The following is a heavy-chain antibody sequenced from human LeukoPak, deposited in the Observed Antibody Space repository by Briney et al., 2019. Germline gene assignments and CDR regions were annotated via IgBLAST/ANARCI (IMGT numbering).Heavy chain of an antibody. D-gene: IGHD3-10*01. Sequence: GGSLRLSCAASGFTFSSYTMNWVRQPPGEGLEWVSNIGTSSTTIYYADSVKGRFTISRDNAKNSLYLQMNSLRAEDTAVYYCARDRYGSGNYYNVPSYWGQGTLVTVSP. CDR2: IGTSSTTI. V-gene: IGHV3-48*01. CDR3: ARDRYGSGNYYNVPSY. CDR1: GFTFSSYT. J-gene: IGHJ4*02.